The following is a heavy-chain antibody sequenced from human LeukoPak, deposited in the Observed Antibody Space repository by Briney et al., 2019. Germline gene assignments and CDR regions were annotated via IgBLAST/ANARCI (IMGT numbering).Heavy chain of an antibody. CDR3: ARNSRVVSTSGLNY. V-gene: IGHV1-69*13. J-gene: IGHJ4*02. CDR2: VTPILGTA. D-gene: IGHD4-23*01. CDR1: GGTFSSYP. Sequence: ASVKVSCKASGGTFSSYPFSWVRQAPGQGLEWMGEVTPILGTANYAQQFQGRLTITADESTSTAYMELSSLRSEDTAFYYCARNSRVVSTSGLNYWGQGTLVTVS.